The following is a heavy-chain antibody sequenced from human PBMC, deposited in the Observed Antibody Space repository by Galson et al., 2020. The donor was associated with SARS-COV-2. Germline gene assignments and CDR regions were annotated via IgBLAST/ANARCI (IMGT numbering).Heavy chain of an antibody. CDR2: IYPGDSDT. Sequence: ISCKGSGYSFTSYWIGWVRQMPGKGLEWMGIIYPGDSDTRYSPSFQGQVTISADKSISTAYLQWSSLKASDTAMYYCARRKRGDYGETGGMDVWGQGTTVTVSS. CDR1: GYSFTSYW. V-gene: IGHV5-51*01. D-gene: IGHD4-17*01. CDR3: ARRKRGDYGETGGMDV. J-gene: IGHJ6*02.